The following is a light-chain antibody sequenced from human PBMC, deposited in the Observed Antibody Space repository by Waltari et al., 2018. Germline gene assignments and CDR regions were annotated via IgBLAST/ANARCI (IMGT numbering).Light chain of an antibody. CDR2: DVN. CDR1: SSDVGAYTL. Sequence: QSALTQPASVSGSLGQSITISCTGTSSDVGAYTLVSWYQQQPGSAPRVIIFDVNDRPSGVSRRFSASKSGNTASLTISGLQAEDEADYYCSSHTTAKTYVFGTGTRVTVL. V-gene: IGLV2-14*03. CDR3: SSHTTAKTYV. J-gene: IGLJ1*01.